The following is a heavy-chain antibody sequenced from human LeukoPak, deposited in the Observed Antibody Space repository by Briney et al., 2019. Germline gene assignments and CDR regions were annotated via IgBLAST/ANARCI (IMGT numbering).Heavy chain of an antibody. D-gene: IGHD5-18*01. Sequence: PSETLSLTCTVSGGSMTNYYWTWIRQPPGEGLEWLAYIYYYGSTNYNPSLESRLTLTVDTSKNQFSLKLSSVAAADTAVYYCAREGAGSYGFRYIDVWRKGTTVTVS. CDR2: IYYYGST. J-gene: IGHJ6*03. CDR3: AREGAGSYGFRYIDV. CDR1: GGSMTNYY. V-gene: IGHV4-59*01.